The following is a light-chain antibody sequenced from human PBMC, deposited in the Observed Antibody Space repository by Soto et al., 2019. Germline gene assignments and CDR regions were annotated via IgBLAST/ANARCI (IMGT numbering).Light chain of an antibody. CDR3: HQYENAPQT. J-gene: IGKJ2*01. Sequence: EIVLTQSPATLSLSPGERATLSCRASQSVSSSYLAWYQQKPGQAPRLLIYGASKRATGIPDRCSGSGSGTDFSLTISRLEPEDFAVYYCHQYENAPQTYGQWTKVDIK. CDR1: QSVSSSY. V-gene: IGKV3-20*01. CDR2: GAS.